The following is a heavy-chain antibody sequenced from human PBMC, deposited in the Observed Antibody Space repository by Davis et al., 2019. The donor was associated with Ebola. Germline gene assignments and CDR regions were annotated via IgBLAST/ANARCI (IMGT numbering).Heavy chain of an antibody. Sequence: MPSETLSLTFALYGGSFSGYYWSWIRQPPGKGLEWIGEINHSGSTNYNPSLKSRVTISVDTSKNQFSLKLSSVTAADTAVYYCARALGYCRFDPWGQGTLVTVSS. V-gene: IGHV4-34*01. J-gene: IGHJ5*02. D-gene: IGHD2-15*01. CDR3: ARALGYCRFDP. CDR1: GGSFSGYY. CDR2: INHSGST.